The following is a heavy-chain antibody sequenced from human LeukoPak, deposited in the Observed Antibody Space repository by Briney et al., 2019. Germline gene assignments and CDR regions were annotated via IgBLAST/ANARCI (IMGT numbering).Heavy chain of an antibody. D-gene: IGHD6-6*01. CDR3: ARASQRSIAARPDYYYYMDV. CDR1: GYTFTSYY. Sequence: ASVKVSCKASGYTFTSYYMHWVRQAPGQGLEWMGIINPSGGSTSYAQKFQGRVTMTRDMSTSTVYMELSSLRSEDTAVYYCARASQRSIAARPDYYYYMDVWGKGTTVTVSS. J-gene: IGHJ6*03. V-gene: IGHV1-46*01. CDR2: INPSGGST.